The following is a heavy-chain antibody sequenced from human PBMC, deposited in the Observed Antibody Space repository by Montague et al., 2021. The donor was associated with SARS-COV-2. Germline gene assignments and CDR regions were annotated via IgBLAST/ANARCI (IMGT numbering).Heavy chain of an antibody. V-gene: IGHV4-31*03. Sequence: TLSLTCTVSGGSISSGGYYWGWIRQHPGKGLEWIGYIYYSGSTYYNPSLKSRVTISVGTSKNQFSLKLSSVTAADTAVYYCARVGIVVLPAAIVTLSYYYYMDVWGKGTTVTVSS. CDR2: IYYSGST. J-gene: IGHJ6*03. CDR3: ARVGIVVLPAAIVTLSYYYYMDV. D-gene: IGHD2-2*02. CDR1: GGSISSGGYY.